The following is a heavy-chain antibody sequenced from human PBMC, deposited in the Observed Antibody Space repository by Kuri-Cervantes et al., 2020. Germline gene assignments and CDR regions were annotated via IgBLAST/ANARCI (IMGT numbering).Heavy chain of an antibody. CDR2: IYYSGST. V-gene: IGHV4-59*01. CDR1: GGSINNYY. J-gene: IGHJ6*03. Sequence: SETLSLTCTVSGGSINNYYWSWIRQPPGKGLEWIGYIYYSGSTNYNPSLKSRVTISGDTSKNQFSLKLSSVTAADTAVYYCARDRGPYYYDSTGYYSYYYMDVWGKGTTVTVSS. CDR3: ARDRGPYYYDSTGYYSYYYMDV. D-gene: IGHD3-22*01.